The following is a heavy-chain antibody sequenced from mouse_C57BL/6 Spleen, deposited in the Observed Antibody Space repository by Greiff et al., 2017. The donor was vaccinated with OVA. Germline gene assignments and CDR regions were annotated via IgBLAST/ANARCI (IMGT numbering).Heavy chain of an antibody. J-gene: IGHJ2*01. Sequence: EVKVEESGPGLVKPAQSLSLTCSVTGYSITSGYYWNWIRQFPGHKLEWMGYISYDGSNNYNPSLKNRISITRDTSKNQFFLKLNSVTTEDTATDYCARDRDTTVVAPDYWGQGTPLTVSS. V-gene: IGHV3-6*01. D-gene: IGHD1-1*01. CDR1: GYSITSGYY. CDR3: ARDRDTTVVAPDY. CDR2: ISYDGSN.